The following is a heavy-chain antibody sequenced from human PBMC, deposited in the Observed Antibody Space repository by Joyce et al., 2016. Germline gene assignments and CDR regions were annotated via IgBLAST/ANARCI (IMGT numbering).Heavy chain of an antibody. J-gene: IGHJ4*02. CDR3: AKDSMVRGTFDY. V-gene: IGHV3-23*01. Sequence: EVQLLESGGGLVQPGGSLRLSCAASGLTFDTYAMNWVRQAPGKGVEWVSGISGDGDNTYYADSVKGRFTISRDNSKRALYLQMNSLRAEDTAIYYCAKDSMVRGTFDYWGRGTLVTVSS. CDR2: ISGDGDNT. D-gene: IGHD3-10*01. CDR1: GLTFDTYA.